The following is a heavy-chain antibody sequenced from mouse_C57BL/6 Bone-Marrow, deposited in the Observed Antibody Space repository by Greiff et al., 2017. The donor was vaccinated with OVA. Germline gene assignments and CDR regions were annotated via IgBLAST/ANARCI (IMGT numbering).Heavy chain of an antibody. J-gene: IGHJ4*01. Sequence: VQLKESGPGLVKPSQSLSLTCSVTGYSITSGYYWNWIRQFPGNKLEWMGYISYDGSNNYNPSLKNRISITRDTSKNQFFLKLNSVTTEDTATYYCARDEGPAMDYWGQGTSVTVSS. CDR1: GYSITSGYY. CDR2: ISYDGSN. V-gene: IGHV3-6*01. CDR3: ARDEGPAMDY.